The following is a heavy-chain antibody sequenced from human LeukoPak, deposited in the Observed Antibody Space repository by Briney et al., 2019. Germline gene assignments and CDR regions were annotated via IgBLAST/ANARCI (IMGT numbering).Heavy chain of an antibody. D-gene: IGHD2-21*02. V-gene: IGHV1-2*02. Sequence: ASVKVSCKASGYTFTGYYMHWVRQAPGQGLEWMGWINPNSGGTNYAQKFQGRVTMTRDTSISTAYMELSRLRFDDTAVYYCAVNIVVVTANYYFDYWGQGTLVTVSS. CDR2: INPNSGGT. CDR3: AVNIVVVTANYYFDY. CDR1: GYTFTGYY. J-gene: IGHJ4*02.